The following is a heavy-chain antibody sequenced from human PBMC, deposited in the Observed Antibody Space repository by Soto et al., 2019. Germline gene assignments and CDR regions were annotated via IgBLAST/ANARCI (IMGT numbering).Heavy chain of an antibody. Sequence: QVQLQQWGAGLLKPSETLSLTCAVYGGSFSGYYWSWIRQPPGKGLEWIGEINHSGSTNYNPSLKSRVTISVDTSKNQFSLKLSSVTAADTAVYYCARGRGYFRCSGGSCYWFWFDPWGQGTLVTVSS. D-gene: IGHD2-15*01. J-gene: IGHJ5*02. CDR3: ARGRGYFRCSGGSCYWFWFDP. CDR1: GGSFSGYY. CDR2: INHSGST. V-gene: IGHV4-34*01.